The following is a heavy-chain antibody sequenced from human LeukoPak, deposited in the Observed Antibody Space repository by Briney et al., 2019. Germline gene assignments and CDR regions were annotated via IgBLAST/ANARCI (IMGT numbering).Heavy chain of an antibody. Sequence: APVKVSGTASGYTVTSSGVSWVPQAPRQRLRCMGWFSVYNGNTNYAQKLQGSVTMTTDTSTSTAYMELRSLRCDDTAVYYCARGTLRFLEWARGYYYYYMDVGGKGTTVTVSS. D-gene: IGHD3-3*01. CDR2: FSVYNGNT. CDR1: GYTVTSSG. CDR3: ARGTLRFLEWARGYYYYYMDV. V-gene: IGHV1-18*01. J-gene: IGHJ6*03.